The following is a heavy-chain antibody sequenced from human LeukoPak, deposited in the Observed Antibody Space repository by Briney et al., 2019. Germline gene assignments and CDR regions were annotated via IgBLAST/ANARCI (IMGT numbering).Heavy chain of an antibody. Sequence: ASVKVSCKASGYTFTSYGISWVRQAPGQGLESMGWISAYNGNTNYAQKLQGRVTMTTDTSTSTAYMELRSLRSDDTAVYYCARGSSPAASPFYYYYYMDVWGKGTTVTVSS. CDR3: ARGSSPAASPFYYYYYMDV. V-gene: IGHV1-18*01. D-gene: IGHD2-2*01. CDR1: GYTFTSYG. J-gene: IGHJ6*03. CDR2: ISAYNGNT.